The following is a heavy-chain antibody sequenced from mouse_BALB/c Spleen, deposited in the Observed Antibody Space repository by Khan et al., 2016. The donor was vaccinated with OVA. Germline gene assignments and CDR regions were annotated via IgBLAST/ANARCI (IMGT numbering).Heavy chain of an antibody. D-gene: IGHD1-1*01. CDR1: GFTFSNYA. CDR2: ISSGDST. CDR3: VSDYGFAY. J-gene: IGHJ3*01. Sequence: EVQLQESGGGLVKPGGSLKLSCAASGFTFSNYAMSWVRQSPEKRLEWVASISSGDSTYYSDSVMGRLTISRDNARNILYLQTSSLRSEDTAMYYCVSDYGFAYWGQGTLVTVSA. V-gene: IGHV5-6-5*01.